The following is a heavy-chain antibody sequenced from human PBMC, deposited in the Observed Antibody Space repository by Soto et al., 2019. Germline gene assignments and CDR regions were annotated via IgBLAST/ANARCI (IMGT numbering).Heavy chain of an antibody. CDR3: ARATRGSIRFDP. CDR2: IYYSGST. D-gene: IGHD1-26*01. J-gene: IGHJ5*02. Sequence: SETLSLTCTVSGGSISSYYWSWIRQPPGKGLEWIGYIYYSGSTNYNPSLKSRVTISVDTSKNQFSLKLSSVTAADTAMYYCARATRGSIRFDPWGQGTLVTVSS. V-gene: IGHV4-59*08. CDR1: GGSISSYY.